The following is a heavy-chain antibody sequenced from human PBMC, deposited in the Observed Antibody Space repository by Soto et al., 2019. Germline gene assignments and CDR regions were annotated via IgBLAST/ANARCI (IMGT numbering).Heavy chain of an antibody. CDR1: GFTFSSYA. CDR3: AKDYSTVTTDPLSVVLLDY. CDR2: ITSDGRT. J-gene: IGHJ4*02. V-gene: IGHV3-23*01. Sequence: QPGGSLRLSCAASGFTFSSYAMSWVRQAPGKGLEWVSIITSDGRTYYADSVKGRFTISRDNSKNTVYLQMNSLRAEDTAVYYCAKDYSTVTTDPLSVVLLDYWGQGALVTVSS. D-gene: IGHD4-17*01.